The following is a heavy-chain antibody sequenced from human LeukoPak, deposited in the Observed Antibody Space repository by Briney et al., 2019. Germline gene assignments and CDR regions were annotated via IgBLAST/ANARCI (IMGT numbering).Heavy chain of an antibody. D-gene: IGHD1-26*01. CDR2: IKSKTDGGTT. Sequence: GGSLRLSCAASGFTFSNAWMSWVRQAPGKGLEWVGRIKSKTDGGTTDYAAPVKGRFTISRDDSKNTPYLQMNSLKTEDTAVYYCTTDSGSYYDAFDIWGQGTMVTVSS. CDR1: GFTFSNAW. J-gene: IGHJ3*02. CDR3: TTDSGSYYDAFDI. V-gene: IGHV3-15*01.